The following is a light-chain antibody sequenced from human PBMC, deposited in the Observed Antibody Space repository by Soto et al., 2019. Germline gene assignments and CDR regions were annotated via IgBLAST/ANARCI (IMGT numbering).Light chain of an antibody. CDR1: GSDIGAYNY. J-gene: IGLJ1*01. Sequence: QSALTQPASVSGSPGQSITISCTGSGSDIGAYNYVSWYQQHPGKAPKLLIHGVTRRPSGVSSRFSASKSAYTASLTISGLQAEDEPNYYCSSFTTSYFYVFGPGTKLTVL. CDR2: GVT. V-gene: IGLV2-14*01. CDR3: SSFTTSYFYV.